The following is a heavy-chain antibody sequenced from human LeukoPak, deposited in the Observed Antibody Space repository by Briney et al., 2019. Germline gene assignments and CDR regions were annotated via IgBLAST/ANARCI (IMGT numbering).Heavy chain of an antibody. J-gene: IGHJ2*01. CDR2: IYHSGST. CDR1: GASISSGHW. D-gene: IGHD4-17*01. V-gene: IGHV4-4*02. Sequence: SETLSLTCAVSGASISSGHWWTWVRQSPGKGLEWIGEIYHSGSTDYNPSLKSRVTISVDKSNNQFSLSLTYVTAADTAVYYCARDQTVRSWYFDLWGRGTLVTVSS. CDR3: ARDQTVRSWYFDL.